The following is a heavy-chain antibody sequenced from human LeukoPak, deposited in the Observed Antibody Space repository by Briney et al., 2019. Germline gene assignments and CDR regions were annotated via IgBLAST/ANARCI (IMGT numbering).Heavy chain of an antibody. Sequence: ASVKVSCKASGGTSSSYTISWVRQAPGQGLEWMGRIIPILGIANYAQKFQGRVTITADKSTSTAYMELSSLRSEDTAVYYCASSLGDCSGGSCHQSWGQGTLVTVSS. CDR1: GGTSSSYT. CDR2: IIPILGIA. J-gene: IGHJ4*02. D-gene: IGHD2-15*01. CDR3: ASSLGDCSGGSCHQS. V-gene: IGHV1-69*02.